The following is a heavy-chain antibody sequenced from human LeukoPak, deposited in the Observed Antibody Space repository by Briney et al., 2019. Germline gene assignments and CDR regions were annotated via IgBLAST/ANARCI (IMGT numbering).Heavy chain of an antibody. CDR2: IFFTLGSG. Sequence: SVKVSCKASGGTFSSYAISWLRQAPGQGLEWMGRIFFTLGSGTYAQKLQGRIKISADRDTNTAYMGLTNLTPEDTATYYCAQVDHDRAPYSQRGPQNWFDPWGQGTWVTVSS. D-gene: IGHD2-21*01. J-gene: IGHJ5*02. CDR3: AQVDHDRAPYSQRGPQNWFDP. V-gene: IGHV1-69*04. CDR1: GGTFSSYA.